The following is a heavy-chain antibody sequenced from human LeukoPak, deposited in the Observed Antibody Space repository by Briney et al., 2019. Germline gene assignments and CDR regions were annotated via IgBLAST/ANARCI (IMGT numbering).Heavy chain of an antibody. D-gene: IGHD3-10*01. Sequence: PGGSLRLSCAASGFTVSSNYMSSVREAPGQGLEWVSVIYSGGSTYYADSVKGRFTISRDNSKNTLYLQMNSLRAEDTAVYYCARDTIYYGSGSYQNDWGQGTLVTVSS. CDR3: ARDTIYYGSGSYQND. CDR1: GFTVSSNY. V-gene: IGHV3-66*01. CDR2: IYSGGST. J-gene: IGHJ4*02.